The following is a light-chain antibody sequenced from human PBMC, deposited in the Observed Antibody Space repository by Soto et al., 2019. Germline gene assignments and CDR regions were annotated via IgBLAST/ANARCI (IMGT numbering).Light chain of an antibody. Sequence: DIQMIQSPSTLSASVGDRVSITCRATQSIDIWLAWYQQKPGKAPKVLIYKASILESGVPSRFSGSGSGTEFTLTISSLQPKDFATYYCQQYKSYSRTFGQGTKVEIK. CDR1: QSIDIW. V-gene: IGKV1-5*03. CDR2: KAS. J-gene: IGKJ1*01. CDR3: QQYKSYSRT.